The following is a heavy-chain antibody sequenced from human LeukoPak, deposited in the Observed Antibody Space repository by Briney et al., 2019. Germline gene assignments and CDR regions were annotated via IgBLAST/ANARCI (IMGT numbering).Heavy chain of an antibody. CDR2: ISAYSGNT. D-gene: IGHD3-3*01. J-gene: IGHJ4*02. Sequence: GASVKVSYKASGYTFTNYGVTWVRQAPGQGLEWVGWISAYSGNTIYAQRLQDRVTMTTDTSTSTGYMELRNLTSDDTAVFYCARGGLGIIGVTESDYWGQGTLVTVSS. V-gene: IGHV1-18*01. CDR1: GYTFTNYG. CDR3: ARGGLGIIGVTESDY.